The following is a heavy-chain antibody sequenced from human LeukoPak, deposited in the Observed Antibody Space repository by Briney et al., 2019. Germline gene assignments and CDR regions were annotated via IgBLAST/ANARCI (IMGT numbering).Heavy chain of an antibody. V-gene: IGHV3-21*01. CDR3: ARDEYSYGST. D-gene: IGHD5-18*01. CDR2: YI. J-gene: IGHJ5*02. Sequence: YIYYADSVKGRFTFSRDNAKNSLYLQMNSLRAEDTAVYYCARDEYSYGSTWGQGTLVTVSS.